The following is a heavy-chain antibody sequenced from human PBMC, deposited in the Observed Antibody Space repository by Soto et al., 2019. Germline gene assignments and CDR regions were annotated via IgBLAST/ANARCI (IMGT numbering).Heavy chain of an antibody. J-gene: IGHJ5*02. Sequence: PSETLSLTCAVYGGSFSGYYWSWIRQPPGKGLEWIGEINHSGSTNYNPSLKSRVTISVDTSKNQFSLKLSSVTAADTAVYYCARGLSNVVVVAATHNWFDPWGQGTLVTVSS. D-gene: IGHD2-15*01. V-gene: IGHV4-34*01. CDR2: INHSGST. CDR1: GGSFSGYY. CDR3: ARGLSNVVVVAATHNWFDP.